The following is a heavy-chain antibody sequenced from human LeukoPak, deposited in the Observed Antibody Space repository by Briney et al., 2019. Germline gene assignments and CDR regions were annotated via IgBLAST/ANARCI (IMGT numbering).Heavy chain of an antibody. Sequence: SQTLSLTCTVSGGSFSGGGTYWNWIRQSAEKGLEWIGRVYASGSTNYNPSLKSRVTMSVDTSKNQFSLRLSSVTAADTAVYYCASRRWGSAYDAFDIWGQGTRVTVSS. V-gene: IGHV4-61*02. J-gene: IGHJ3*02. D-gene: IGHD2-21*01. CDR2: VYASGST. CDR1: GGSFSGGGTY. CDR3: ASRRWGSAYDAFDI.